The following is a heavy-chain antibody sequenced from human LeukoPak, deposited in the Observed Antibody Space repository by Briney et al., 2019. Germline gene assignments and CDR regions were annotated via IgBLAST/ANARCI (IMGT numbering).Heavy chain of an antibody. CDR3: AKDEVGRYCSSTSCYSRFDY. Sequence: GGSLRLSCAASGFTFSNYAMHWDRQAPGKGLEWVAVISFAGNGEFYADSVKGRFAISRDNSKNTLYLQMNSLRTEDTAMYYCAKDEVGRYCSSTSCYSRFDYWGQGTLVTVSS. CDR1: GFTFSNYA. D-gene: IGHD2-2*02. J-gene: IGHJ4*02. CDR2: ISFAGNGE. V-gene: IGHV3-30*18.